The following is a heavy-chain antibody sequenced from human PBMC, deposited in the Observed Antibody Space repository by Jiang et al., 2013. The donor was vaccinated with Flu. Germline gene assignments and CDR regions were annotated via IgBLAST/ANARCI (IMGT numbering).Heavy chain of an antibody. D-gene: IGHD6-19*01. CDR3: AREGGSGSSGWYCY. J-gene: IGHJ4*02. CDR2: INPRGGST. CDR1: GYTFTSYA. V-gene: IGHV1-46*01. Sequence: SGAEVKKPGASVKVSCKASGYTFTSYAMHWVRQAPGQRLEWMGLINPRGGSTGNSQKFQGRLIMTRDVSSSTVYMELSSLRSEDTAVYYCAREGGSGSSGWYCYWGQGTLVTVSS.